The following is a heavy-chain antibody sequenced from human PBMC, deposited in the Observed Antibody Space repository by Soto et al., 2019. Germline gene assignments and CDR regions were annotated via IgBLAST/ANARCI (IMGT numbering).Heavy chain of an antibody. V-gene: IGHV1-8*01. CDR2: MNPNSGNT. CDR3: ARGGAATRDAFDI. J-gene: IGHJ3*02. D-gene: IGHD1-26*01. CDR1: GYTFTSYD. Sequence: SVKVSCKASGYTFTSYDINWVRQATGQGPEWMGWMNPNSGNTGYAQKFQGRVTMTRNTSISTAYMELSSLRSEDTAVYYCARGGAATRDAFDIWGQGTMVTVSS.